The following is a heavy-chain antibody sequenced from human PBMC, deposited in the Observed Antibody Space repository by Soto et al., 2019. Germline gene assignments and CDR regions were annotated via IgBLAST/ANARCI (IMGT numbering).Heavy chain of an antibody. CDR3: AKAGFWSGYYTEPGLIGAGWNYYYMDV. D-gene: IGHD3-3*01. V-gene: IGHV3-23*01. Sequence: GGSLRLSCAASGFTFSSYAMSWVRQAPGKGLEWVSAISGSGGSTYYADSVKGRFTISRDNSKNTLYLQMNSLRAEDTAVYYCAKAGFWSGYYTEPGLIGAGWNYYYMDVWGKGTTVTVSS. J-gene: IGHJ6*03. CDR2: ISGSGGST. CDR1: GFTFSSYA.